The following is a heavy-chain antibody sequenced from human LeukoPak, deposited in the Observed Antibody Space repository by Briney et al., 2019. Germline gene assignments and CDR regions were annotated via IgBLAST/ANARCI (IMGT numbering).Heavy chain of an antibody. J-gene: IGHJ6*02. CDR2: IGTAGDT. V-gene: IGHV3-13*01. CDR1: GFTFSSYD. CDR3: ARTFSGSTDDYYYYGMDV. D-gene: IGHD1-26*01. Sequence: GGSLRLSCAASGFTFSSYDMHWVRQATGKGLEWVSAIGTAGDTYYPGSVKGRFTISRENAKNSLYLQMNSLRAGDTAVYYCARTFSGSTDDYYYYGMDVWGQGTTVTVSS.